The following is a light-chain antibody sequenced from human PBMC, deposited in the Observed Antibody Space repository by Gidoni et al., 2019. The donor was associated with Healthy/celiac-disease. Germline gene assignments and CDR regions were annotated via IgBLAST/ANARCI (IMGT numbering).Light chain of an antibody. CDR2: KDS. J-gene: IGLJ2*01. V-gene: IGLV3-25*03. CDR1: ALPKQY. Sequence: SYELTQPPSVSVSPGQTDRITCSGDALPKQYAYWYQQKPGQGPVLVIYKDSERPSGTPERFSGASSGTTGTLTISGVQAEDEADYYCQSADSSGTYLFGGGTKLTVL. CDR3: QSADSSGTYL.